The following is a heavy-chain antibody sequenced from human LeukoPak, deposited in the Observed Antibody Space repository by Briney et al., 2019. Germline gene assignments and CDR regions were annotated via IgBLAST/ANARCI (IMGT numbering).Heavy chain of an antibody. CDR1: GYTFTIYY. J-gene: IGHJ4*02. CDR2: INPNNGGT. CDR3: TRAQSSSSSSLGY. Sequence: ASVKFSCKASGYTFTIYYIHWVRRAPGQWLERMGWINPNNGGTNYAQKFQGRVTMTRDTSTSTVYMELSSLRSEDTAVYYCTRAQSSSSSSLGYWGQGTMVTVSS. V-gene: IGHV1-2*02. D-gene: IGHD6-6*01.